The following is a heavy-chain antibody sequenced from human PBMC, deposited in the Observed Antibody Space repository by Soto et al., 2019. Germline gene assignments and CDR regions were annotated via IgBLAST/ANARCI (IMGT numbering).Heavy chain of an antibody. V-gene: IGHV1-69*01. CDR1: GGIFTNNA. CDR3: ATGGHNVGYNFYHSMDV. Sequence: QVQVVQSAAEVKKPGSSVKVSCKVSGGIFTNNAISWVRQAPGQGLERLGGVIPLFDTAYYAEIFRGRLRISADGATTTSDMELSGLTSADTAVYLCATGGHNVGYNFYHSMDVWGQGTTVTVS. D-gene: IGHD3-16*01. J-gene: IGHJ6*02. CDR2: VIPLFDTA.